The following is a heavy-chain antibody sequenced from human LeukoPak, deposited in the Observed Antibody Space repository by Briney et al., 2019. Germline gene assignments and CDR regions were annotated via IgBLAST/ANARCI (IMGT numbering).Heavy chain of an antibody. CDR3: ARSGGYSGYPLDY. V-gene: IGHV3-21*01. Sequence: GGSLRLSCAASRFSFSIYSMNWVRQAPGKGLEWVSSISSSSRYIYYADSLKGRFTISRDNAKNSLYLQMNSLRAEDTAVYYCARSGGYSGYPLDYWGQGALVTVSS. CDR2: ISSSSRYI. J-gene: IGHJ4*02. D-gene: IGHD5-12*01. CDR1: RFSFSIYS.